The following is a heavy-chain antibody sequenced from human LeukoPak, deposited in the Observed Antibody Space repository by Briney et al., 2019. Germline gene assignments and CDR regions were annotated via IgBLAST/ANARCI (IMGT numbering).Heavy chain of an antibody. V-gene: IGHV4-34*01. J-gene: IGHJ4*02. CDR2: INHSGST. D-gene: IGHD3-22*01. CDR1: SEPFSGYY. Sequence: SETLSLTCAVYSEPFSGYYWTWIPQPPGKGLKWIGEINHSGSTNYNPSLKSRVTISVDPSKKQFFLKLNSVTAADTAVYYCAWCDDSSGFYSLDYWGQGTLVTVSS. CDR3: AWCDDSSGFYSLDY.